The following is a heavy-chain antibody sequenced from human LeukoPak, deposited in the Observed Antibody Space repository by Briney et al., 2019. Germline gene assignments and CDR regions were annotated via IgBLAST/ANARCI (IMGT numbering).Heavy chain of an antibody. CDR3: ARDGKSWLPDY. V-gene: IGHV3-30-3*01. Sequence: GGSLRLSCAASGFTFGSYSIRWVRQAPGKGLEWVTVISSDGSIEYYADSVKGRFTISRDNSKNTLYLQMNSLRTEDTAVYYCARDGKSWLPDYWGQGTLVTVSS. CDR2: ISSDGSIE. J-gene: IGHJ4*02. D-gene: IGHD3-22*01. CDR1: GFTFGSYS.